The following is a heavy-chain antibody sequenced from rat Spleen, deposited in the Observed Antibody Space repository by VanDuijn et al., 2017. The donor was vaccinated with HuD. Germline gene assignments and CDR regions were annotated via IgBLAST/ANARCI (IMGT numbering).Heavy chain of an antibody. CDR2: IWGNGDT. CDR3: ATQHYYEGYYRDY. D-gene: IGHD1-12*03. CDR1: GFSLTSYG. J-gene: IGHJ2*01. V-gene: IGHV2S61*01. Sequence: QVQLKESGPGLAQPSQTLSLTCTVSGFSLTSYGVSWIRQPPGKGLEWMGVIWGNGDTNYRSALKSRLSISRDTSKSQVFLKLNNLQTEDTAMYFCATQHYYEGYYRDYWGQGVMVTVSS.